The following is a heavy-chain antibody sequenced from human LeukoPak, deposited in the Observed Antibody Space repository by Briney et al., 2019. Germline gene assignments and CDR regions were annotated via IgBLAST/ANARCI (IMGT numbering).Heavy chain of an antibody. V-gene: IGHV4-59*11. CDR3: ARDEGWFDP. J-gene: IGHJ5*02. Sequence: SETLSLTCTVSGGSISSHYWSWIRQPPGKGLEWIGYIYYSGSTNYNPSLKSRVTISVDTSKNQFSLKLSSVTAADTAVYYCARDEGWFDPWGQGTLVTVSS. CDR1: GGSISSHY. CDR2: IYYSGST.